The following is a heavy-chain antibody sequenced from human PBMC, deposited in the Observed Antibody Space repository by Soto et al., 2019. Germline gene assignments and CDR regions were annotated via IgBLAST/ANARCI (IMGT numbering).Heavy chain of an antibody. CDR3: ARSPGSGDYVDY. Sequence: SETLSLTCVVSVGSLSDYFWSWIRQPPGTGLEWIGYIYHSGTTNYNPSLESRVTILVDSSKNQFSLKLSSVTAADTAVYYCARSPGSGDYVDYWGQGTLVTVSS. CDR1: VGSLSDYF. J-gene: IGHJ4*02. V-gene: IGHV4-59*12. D-gene: IGHD4-17*01. CDR2: IYHSGTT.